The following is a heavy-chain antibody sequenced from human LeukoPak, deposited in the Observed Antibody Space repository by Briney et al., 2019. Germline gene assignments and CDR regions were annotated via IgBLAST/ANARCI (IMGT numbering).Heavy chain of an antibody. CDR1: GFTFSLYD. Sequence: PGGSLRLSCAASGFTFSLYDMSWVRQAPGKGLECVSAIDRGVGSTYYADSVKGRFTISRDNAKNSLYLQMNSLRAEDTAVYYCARDDILTGYYSPGAIDYWGQGTLVTVSS. CDR2: IDRGVGST. CDR3: ARDDILTGYYSPGAIDY. J-gene: IGHJ4*02. D-gene: IGHD3-9*01. V-gene: IGHV3-23*01.